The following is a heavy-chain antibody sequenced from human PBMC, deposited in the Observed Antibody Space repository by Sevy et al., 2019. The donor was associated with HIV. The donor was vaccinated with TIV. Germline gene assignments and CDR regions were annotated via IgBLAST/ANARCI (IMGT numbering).Heavy chain of an antibody. D-gene: IGHD6-19*01. Sequence: GGSLRLSCVASGFTFSTYGMHWVRQAPGKGLEWVAVIWYDGSNKEYVDSVKGRFTISRDNSKDTLYLQMNSLRAEDTAGYYCARENIAVAGIGYYFDHWGQGTLVTVSS. J-gene: IGHJ4*02. CDR3: ARENIAVAGIGYYFDH. CDR1: GFTFSTYG. CDR2: IWYDGSNK. V-gene: IGHV3-33*01.